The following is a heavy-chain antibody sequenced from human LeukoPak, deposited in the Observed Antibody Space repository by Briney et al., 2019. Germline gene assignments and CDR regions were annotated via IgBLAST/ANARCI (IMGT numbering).Heavy chain of an antibody. CDR2: IYQTGNA. D-gene: IGHD6-19*01. CDR1: GGSFSGYY. CDR3: AREYTLYRSGWFLDF. Sequence: SETLSLTCAVYGGSFSGYYWNWLRQPPGKELEWIGRIYQTGNADYKPSLKSRATISIDTSKNQFSLKLRSLTAADTAVYYCAREYTLYRSGWFLDFWGQGTVVTVSS. V-gene: IGHV4-34*01. J-gene: IGHJ4*02.